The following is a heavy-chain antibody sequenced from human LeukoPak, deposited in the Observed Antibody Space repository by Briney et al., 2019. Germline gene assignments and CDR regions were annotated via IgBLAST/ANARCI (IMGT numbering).Heavy chain of an antibody. Sequence: GGSLRLSCAASGFTFSNYGMHWVRQAPGKGLQWVAVISYDGSNKYYADSVKGRFTISRDNSKNTLFLQMNSLRAEDTAVYYCAKQFYVFLSGCDYWGQGTLVTVSS. CDR3: AKQFYVFLSGCDY. CDR2: ISYDGSNK. V-gene: IGHV3-30*18. J-gene: IGHJ4*02. D-gene: IGHD3-22*01. CDR1: GFTFSNYG.